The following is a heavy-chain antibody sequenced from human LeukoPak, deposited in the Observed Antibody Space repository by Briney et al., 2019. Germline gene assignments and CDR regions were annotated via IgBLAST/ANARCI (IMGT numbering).Heavy chain of an antibody. V-gene: IGHV3-23*01. CDR1: GFTLSSYA. Sequence: GGSLRLSCAASGFTLSSYAMSWVRQAPGKGLEWVSGISVSGSNTHHADSVKGRFAISRDNSKNTLYLQMNSLRAADAAVCDCAKAFSGGWAIDYWGQGTLVTVSS. CDR3: AKAFSGGWAIDY. CDR2: ISVSGSNT. J-gene: IGHJ4*02. D-gene: IGHD6-19*01.